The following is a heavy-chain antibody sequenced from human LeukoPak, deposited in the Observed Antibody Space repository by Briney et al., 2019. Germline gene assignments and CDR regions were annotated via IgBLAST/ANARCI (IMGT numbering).Heavy chain of an antibody. CDR1: GFTFSSYA. V-gene: IGHV3-23*01. J-gene: IGHJ4*02. Sequence: PGRSLRLSCAASGFTFSSYAMSWVRQAPGKGLEWVSAISGSGGSTHYADSVKGRFTISRDNSKNTLYLQMNSLRAEDTAVYYCAKDNWGSPDYWGQGTLVTVSS. D-gene: IGHD7-27*01. CDR2: ISGSGGST. CDR3: AKDNWGSPDY.